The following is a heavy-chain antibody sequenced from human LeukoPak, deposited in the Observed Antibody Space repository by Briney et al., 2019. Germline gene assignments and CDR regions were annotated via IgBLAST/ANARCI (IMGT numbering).Heavy chain of an antibody. CDR3: ARAVTYYYDSSGYPTLDY. J-gene: IGHJ4*02. D-gene: IGHD3-22*01. CDR2: IYYSGST. Sequence: PSETLSLTCSVSGGSISSYYWSWIRQPPGKGLEWIGYIYYSGSTNYNPSLKSRVTIPVDMSKNQFSLKLSSVTAADTAVYYCARAVTYYYDSSGYPTLDYWGQGTLVTVSS. V-gene: IGHV4-59*08. CDR1: GGSISSYY.